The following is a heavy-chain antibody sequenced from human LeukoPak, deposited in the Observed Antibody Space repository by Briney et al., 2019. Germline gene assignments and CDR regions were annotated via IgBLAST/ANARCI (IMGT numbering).Heavy chain of an antibody. D-gene: IGHD4-17*01. CDR3: AHSQGDYGDYLYYFDY. J-gene: IGHJ4*02. V-gene: IGHV2-5*02. CDR2: IYWDDDK. CDR1: GFSLSTSGVG. Sequence: SGPTLVNPTQALTLSCTFSGFSLSTSGVGVGWILQPPGKALEWLALIYWDDDKRYSPSLKSRLTITKDTSKNQVVLTMTNMDPVDTATYHCAHSQGDYGDYLYYFDYWGQGTLVTVSS.